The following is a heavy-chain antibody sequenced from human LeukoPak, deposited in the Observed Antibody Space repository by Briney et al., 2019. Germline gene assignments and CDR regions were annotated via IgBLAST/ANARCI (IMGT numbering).Heavy chain of an antibody. J-gene: IGHJ6*02. Sequence: GGSLRLSCAASGFTFSAYGMHWVRRTPGKGLEWVAVISFDGSDNDYADSLKGRFAISRDNSENTLYLQMNSLRAEDTAVYYCAKAHYSGSGSYFNGLDYYYFGMDVWGQGTTVTVSS. D-gene: IGHD3-10*01. CDR2: ISFDGSDN. CDR3: AKAHYSGSGSYFNGLDYYYFGMDV. V-gene: IGHV3-30*18. CDR1: GFTFSAYG.